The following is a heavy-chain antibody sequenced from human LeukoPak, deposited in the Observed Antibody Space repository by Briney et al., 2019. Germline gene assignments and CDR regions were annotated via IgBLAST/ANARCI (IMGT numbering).Heavy chain of an antibody. J-gene: IGHJ3*02. CDR3: ASGRLRDAFDI. CDR2: IIPIFGTA. V-gene: IGHV1-69*13. Sequence: GASVKVSCKASGGTFSSYAISWVRQAPGQGLEWMGGIIPIFGTANYAQKFQGRVTITADESTSTAYMELSSLRSEDTAVYYCASGRLRDAFDIWGQGTMVTVSS. D-gene: IGHD4-17*01. CDR1: GGTFSSYA.